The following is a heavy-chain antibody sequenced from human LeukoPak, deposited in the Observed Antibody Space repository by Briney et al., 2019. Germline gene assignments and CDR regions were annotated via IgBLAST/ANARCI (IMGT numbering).Heavy chain of an antibody. V-gene: IGHV4-34*01. CDR3: ARGRGYCSSTSCYYSYYYYMDV. Sequence: SETLSLTCAAYGGSFSGYYWSWIRQPPGKGLEWIGEINHSGSTNYNPSLKSRVTISVDTSKNQFSLKLSSVTAADTAVYYCARGRGYCSSTSCYYSYYYYMDVWGKGTTVTVSS. D-gene: IGHD2-2*01. CDR1: GGSFSGYY. CDR2: INHSGST. J-gene: IGHJ6*03.